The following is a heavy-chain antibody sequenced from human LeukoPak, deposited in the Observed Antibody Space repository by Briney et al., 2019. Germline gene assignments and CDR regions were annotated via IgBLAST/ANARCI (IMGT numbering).Heavy chain of an antibody. J-gene: IGHJ4*02. CDR2: IYNSGNT. V-gene: IGHV4-61*01. CDR1: GGSVSSGRYY. D-gene: IGHD6-19*01. CDR3: ARGGYSSELDY. Sequence: PSETLSLTCAVSGGSVSSGRYYWTWIRQPPGKGLEWIGYIYNSGNTNYNPSLKSRVTVSVDTSKNQFSLKLSSVTAADTAVYYCARGGYSSELDYWGQGTLVTVSS.